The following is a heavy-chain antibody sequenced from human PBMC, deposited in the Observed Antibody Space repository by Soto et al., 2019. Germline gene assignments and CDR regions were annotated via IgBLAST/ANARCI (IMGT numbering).Heavy chain of an antibody. V-gene: IGHV4-59*01. CDR1: GGSISSYY. Sequence: SETLSLTCTVSGGSISSYYWSWIRQPPGKGLEWIGYIYYSGSTNYNPSLKSRVTISVDTSKNQFSLKLSSVTAADTAVYYCARGGVVPAAIRYYYYYYYMDVWGKGTTVTVS. CDR3: ARGGVVPAAIRYYYYYYYMDV. J-gene: IGHJ6*03. CDR2: IYYSGST. D-gene: IGHD2-2*01.